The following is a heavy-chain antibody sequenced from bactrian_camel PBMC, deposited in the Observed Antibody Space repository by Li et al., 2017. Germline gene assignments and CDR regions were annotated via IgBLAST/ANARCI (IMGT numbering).Heavy chain of an antibody. CDR2: LGSDGST. V-gene: IGHV3S53*01. CDR3: KTLPECSYCLTGICYRGEY. CDR1: GYTASSNC. D-gene: IGHD1*01. J-gene: IGHJ4*01. Sequence: HVQLVESGGGTVQAGGSLRLSCAASGYTASSNCMGWFRQAPGKQREWVSSLGSDGSTTYAESVKGRFTISKDQVNDTVYLQMNNLKPEDTAMYSCKTLPECSYCLTGICYRGEYWGRGTQVTVS.